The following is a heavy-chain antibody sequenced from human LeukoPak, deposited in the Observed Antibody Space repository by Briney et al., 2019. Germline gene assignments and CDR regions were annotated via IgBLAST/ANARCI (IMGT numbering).Heavy chain of an antibody. CDR2: IRFDGSNI. CDR1: GISFSAHG. V-gene: IGHV3-33*01. Sequence: PGRSLRLSCAASGISFSAHGMHWVRQAPGKGLEWVAIIRFDGSNIHYADSVKGRFTISRDNSKNTLYLQMNSLRAEDTAVYYCVRDGVGATTYFGYFDHWGQGNLVTVSS. CDR3: VRDGVGATTYFGYFDH. D-gene: IGHD1-26*01. J-gene: IGHJ4*02.